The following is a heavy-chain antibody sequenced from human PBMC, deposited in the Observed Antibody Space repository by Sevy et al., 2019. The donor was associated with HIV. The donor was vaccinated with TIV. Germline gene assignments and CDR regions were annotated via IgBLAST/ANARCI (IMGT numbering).Heavy chain of an antibody. CDR1: GFTFSSYW. CDR3: ARDCSSTNCLWGLDV. D-gene: IGHD2-2*01. V-gene: IGHV3-7*03. Sequence: GGSLRLSCAASGFTFSSYWMSWVRQAPGKGLEWVANIKKDGSGKYYVDSVKGRFTISRDNAKNSLYLQMNSLRVEDTARYYCARDCSSTNCLWGLDVWGQGTTVTVSS. CDR2: IKKDGSGK. J-gene: IGHJ6*02.